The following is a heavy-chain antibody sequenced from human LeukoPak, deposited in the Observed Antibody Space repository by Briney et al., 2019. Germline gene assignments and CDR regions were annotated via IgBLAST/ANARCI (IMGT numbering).Heavy chain of an antibody. D-gene: IGHD3-10*01. J-gene: IGHJ3*02. Sequence: GGSLRLSCAASGFTFSSYAMSWVRQAPGKGLEWVSAISGSGGSTYYADSVKGRFTISRDNSKNTLYLQMNSLRAEDTAVYYCAKDLFPYYGSGGYAFDIWGQGTMVTVSS. CDR1: GFTFSSYA. CDR2: ISGSGGST. CDR3: AKDLFPYYGSGGYAFDI. V-gene: IGHV3-23*01.